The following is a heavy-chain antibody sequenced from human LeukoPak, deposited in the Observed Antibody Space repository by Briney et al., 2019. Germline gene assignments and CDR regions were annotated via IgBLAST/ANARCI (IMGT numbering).Heavy chain of an antibody. CDR1: GFTFSSYS. J-gene: IGHJ4*02. CDR3: ARALYYDSSGYYYYDY. CDR2: INSDGSST. Sequence: GGSLRLSCAASGFTFSSYSMNWVRQAPGKGLVWVSRINSDGSSTSYADSVKGRFTISRDNAKNSLYLQMNSLRAEDTAVYYCARALYYDSSGYYYYDYWGQGTLVTVSS. D-gene: IGHD3-22*01. V-gene: IGHV3-74*01.